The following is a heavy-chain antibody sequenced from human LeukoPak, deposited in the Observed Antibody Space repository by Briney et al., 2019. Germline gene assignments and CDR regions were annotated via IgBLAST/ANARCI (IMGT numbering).Heavy chain of an antibody. V-gene: IGHV6-1*01. D-gene: IGHD6-13*01. Sequence: SQTLSLTCAISGDTSSSNSAAWNWIRQSPSRGLEWLGRTYYRSKWYNDYAVSVKSRITINPDTSKDQFSLQLNSVTPEDTAVYYCARDRQQLAPLYYCYGMDVWGQGTTVTVSS. CDR3: ARDRQQLAPLYYCYGMDV. CDR1: GDTSSSNSAA. CDR2: TYYRSKWYN. J-gene: IGHJ6*02.